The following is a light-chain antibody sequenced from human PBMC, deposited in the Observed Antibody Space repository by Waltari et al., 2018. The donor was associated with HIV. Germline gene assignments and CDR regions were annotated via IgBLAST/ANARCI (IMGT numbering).Light chain of an antibody. CDR3: SSYTTSSTWV. CDR1: CRDICCYKY. J-gene: IGLJ3*02. Sequence: PPPHPASVSGSPGQTIPIPCTGTCRDICCYKYVSWYQQQPGKAPKLMISEVSNRPSGVSNRFSGSKSGNTASLTISGLQAEDEADYYCSSYTTSSTWVFGGGTKLTVL. V-gene: IGLV2-14*01. CDR2: EVS.